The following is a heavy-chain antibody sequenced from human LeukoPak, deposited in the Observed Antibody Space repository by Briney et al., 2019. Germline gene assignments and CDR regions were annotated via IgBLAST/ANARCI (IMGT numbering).Heavy chain of an antibody. CDR3: ARHLTVVTSPFDY. Sequence: PSETLSLTCTVSGGSISSYYWSWIRQPPGKGLEWIGYIYYSGSTNYNPSLKSRVTISVDTSKNQFSLKLSSVTAADTAVYYCARHLTVVTSPFDYWGQGTLVTVSS. J-gene: IGHJ4*02. CDR2: IYYSGST. V-gene: IGHV4-59*08. CDR1: GGSISSYY. D-gene: IGHD4-23*01.